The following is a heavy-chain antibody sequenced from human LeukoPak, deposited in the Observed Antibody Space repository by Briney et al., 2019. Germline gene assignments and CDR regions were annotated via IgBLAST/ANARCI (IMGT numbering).Heavy chain of an antibody. J-gene: IGHJ4*02. D-gene: IGHD5-18*01. CDR3: ARGGGYSYGSFDY. V-gene: IGHV3-9*01. CDR2: ISWNSGSI. Sequence: GGSLRLSCAASGFTFDDYAMHWVRQAPGKGLEWVSGISWNSGSIGYADSVKGRFTISRDNAKNTLYLQMNSLRAEDTAVYHCARGGGYSYGSFDYWGQGTLVTVSS. CDR1: GFTFDDYA.